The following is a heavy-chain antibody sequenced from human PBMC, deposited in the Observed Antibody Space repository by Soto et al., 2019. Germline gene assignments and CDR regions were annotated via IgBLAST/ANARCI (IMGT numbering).Heavy chain of an antibody. CDR3: ANGRATYGLLTHDY. CDR2: VSGTGRTT. J-gene: IGHJ4*02. Sequence: GGSLRLSCAASGFAFSSYAMNWVRHTPGKGLEWVSSVSGTGRTTYHADSVKGRFAISRDNSRNTLYLQMNSLTAEDTAVYYCANGRATYGLLTHDYWGQGTLVTVSS. CDR1: GFAFSSYA. V-gene: IGHV3-23*01. D-gene: IGHD3-10*01.